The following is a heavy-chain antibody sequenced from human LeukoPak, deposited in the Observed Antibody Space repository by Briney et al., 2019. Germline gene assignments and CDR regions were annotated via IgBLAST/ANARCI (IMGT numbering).Heavy chain of an antibody. V-gene: IGHV3-30-3*01. CDR1: GFIFSTYA. CDR2: ISSDGSNK. CDR3: AKDSWELPQNYYYYYGMDV. Sequence: GGSLRLSCAASGFIFSTYAMHWVRQAPGKGLEWVAVISSDGSNKYYADFVKGRSTISRDNSKNTLYLQMNSLRAEDTAVYYCAKDSWELPQNYYYYYGMDVWGQGTTVTVSS. J-gene: IGHJ6*02. D-gene: IGHD1-26*01.